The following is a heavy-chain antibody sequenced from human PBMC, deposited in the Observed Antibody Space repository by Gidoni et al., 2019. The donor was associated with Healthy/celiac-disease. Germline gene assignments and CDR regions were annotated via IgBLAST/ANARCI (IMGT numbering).Heavy chain of an antibody. CDR2: IKSKTDGGTT. CDR1: GFTFSNAW. D-gene: IGHD1-26*01. V-gene: IGHV3-15*01. J-gene: IGHJ3*02. CDR3: TTDGFVGAWGAFDI. Sequence: EVQLVESGGGLVKPGGSLRLSCAASGFTFSNAWMSWVRQAPGKGLEWVGRIKSKTDGGTTDYAAPVKGRFTISRDDSKNTLYLQMNSLKTEDTAVYYCTTDGFVGAWGAFDIWGQGTMVTVSS.